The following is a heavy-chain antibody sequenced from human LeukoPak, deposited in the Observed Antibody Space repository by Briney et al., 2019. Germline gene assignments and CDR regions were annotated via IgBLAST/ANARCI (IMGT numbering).Heavy chain of an antibody. CDR1: GGSFSGYY. D-gene: IGHD3-22*01. V-gene: IGHV4-34*01. Sequence: SETLSLTCAVYGGSFSGYYWSWIRQPPGKGLEWIGEINHSGSTNYNPSLKSRVTISVDTSKNQFSLKLSSVTAADTAVYYCARHFYSSGYNYWGQGTLVTVSS. J-gene: IGHJ4*02. CDR2: INHSGST. CDR3: ARHFYSSGYNY.